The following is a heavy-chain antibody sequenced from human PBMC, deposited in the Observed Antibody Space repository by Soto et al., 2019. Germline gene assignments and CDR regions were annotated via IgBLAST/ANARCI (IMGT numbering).Heavy chain of an antibody. CDR2: INYTGSS. Sequence: QLQLQESGPGLVKPSETLSLTCPVSGGSISGYYWSWLRQPPGKGLEWIAFINYTGSSNSNPTLKSRVTISVDTSKNQFSLKLSSVTAADTAVYYCARHSNEYRKALDSCGQGTLVTVSS. D-gene: IGHD5-18*01. J-gene: IGHJ5*02. CDR1: GGSISGYY. V-gene: IGHV4-59*08. CDR3: ARHSNEYRKALDS.